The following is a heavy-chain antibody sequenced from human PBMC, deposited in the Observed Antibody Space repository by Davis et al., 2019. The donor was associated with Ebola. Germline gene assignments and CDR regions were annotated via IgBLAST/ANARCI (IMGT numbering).Heavy chain of an antibody. J-gene: IGHJ5*01. Sequence: SETLSLTCAVYGGSFSNYHWTWIRQPPGKGLEWIGDINQSGSTTNNPSLKSRVTISVDTSRNQFSLRLTSVTAADTAMYYCASRVVTVFGEGWFESWGQGSLVTVSS. CDR3: ASRVVTVFGEGWFES. CDR1: GGSFSNYH. D-gene: IGHD3-3*01. CDR2: INQSGST. V-gene: IGHV4-34*01.